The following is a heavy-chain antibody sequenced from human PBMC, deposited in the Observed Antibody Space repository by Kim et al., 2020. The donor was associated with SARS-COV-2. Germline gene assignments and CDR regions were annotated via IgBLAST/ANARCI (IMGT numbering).Heavy chain of an antibody. CDR2: INSDGSST. V-gene: IGHV3-74*01. D-gene: IGHD3-22*01. J-gene: IGHJ6*02. CDR3: ARVDGLYYYDSGGLLMDV. CDR1: GFTFSSYW. Sequence: GGSLRLSCAASGFTFSSYWMHWVRQAPGKGLVWVSRINSDGSSTSYADSVKGRFTISRDNAKNTLYLQMNSLRAEDTAVYYCARVDGLYYYDSGGLLMDVWGQGTTVTVSS.